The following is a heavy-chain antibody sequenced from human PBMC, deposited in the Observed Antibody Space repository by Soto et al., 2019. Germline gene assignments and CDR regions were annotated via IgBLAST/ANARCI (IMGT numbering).Heavy chain of an antibody. CDR1: GGSISSSNW. CDR2: IYHSGST. V-gene: IGHV4-4*02. J-gene: IGHJ5*02. Sequence: TLSLTCAVSGGSISSSNWWSWVRQPPGKGLEWIGEIYHSGSTNYNPSLKSRVTISVDKSKNQFSLKLSSVTAADTAVYYCARAQPIWFGEYNNWFDPWGQGTLVTVSS. CDR3: ARAQPIWFGEYNNWFDP. D-gene: IGHD3-10*01.